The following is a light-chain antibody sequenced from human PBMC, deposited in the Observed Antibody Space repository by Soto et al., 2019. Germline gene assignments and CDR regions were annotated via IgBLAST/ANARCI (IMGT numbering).Light chain of an antibody. CDR2: GAS. V-gene: IGKV3-20*01. CDR3: QQYGSSPAT. Sequence: EIVLTQSPGTLSLSPRERATLSCRARQSVSSSYLAWYQQKPGQAPRVLIYGASSRATGIPDRFSGSGSGTDFTLTISRLEPEDFAVYYCQQYGSSPATFGQGTKVDIK. J-gene: IGKJ1*01. CDR1: QSVSSSY.